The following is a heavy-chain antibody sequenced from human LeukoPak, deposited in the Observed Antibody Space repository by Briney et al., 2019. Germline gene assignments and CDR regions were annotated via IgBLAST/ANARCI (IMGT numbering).Heavy chain of an antibody. J-gene: IGHJ4*02. Sequence: GGSLRLSCAASGFTFSSHAMSWVRQAPGKGLEWVSVIYSGGSTYYADSVKGRFTISRDNSENTLYLQMNSLRAEDTAVYYCARDLDYYDSSGYFDYWGQGTLVTVSS. CDR1: GFTFSSHA. CDR3: ARDLDYYDSSGYFDY. V-gene: IGHV3-66*01. CDR2: IYSGGST. D-gene: IGHD3-22*01.